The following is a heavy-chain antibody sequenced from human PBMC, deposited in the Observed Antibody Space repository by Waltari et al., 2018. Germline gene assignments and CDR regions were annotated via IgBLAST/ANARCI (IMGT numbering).Heavy chain of an antibody. CDR3: ARDSGYSVAWSVGDY. CDR2: ISYDGNIK. V-gene: IGHV3-30-3*01. D-gene: IGHD6-19*01. J-gene: IGHJ4*02. Sequence: QVQLVESGGGVVQPGRSLRVSCAASGFTFNSHAMRWVRQAPGKGLEWVSVISYDGNIKYYAGSVKGRFTISRDNSKNTLYLQMNDLRSDDTAVYFCARDSGYSVAWSVGDYWGQGTLVTVSS. CDR1: GFTFNSHA.